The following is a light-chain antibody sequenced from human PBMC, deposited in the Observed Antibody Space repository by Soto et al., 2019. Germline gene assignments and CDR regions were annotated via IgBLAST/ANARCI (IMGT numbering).Light chain of an antibody. J-gene: IGLJ1*01. CDR3: SSYTITSTRL. Sequence: QSALTQPASVSGSPGQSITISCAGTSSDVGAFDLVSWFQQHPGKAPEVIIYDVNIRPSGVSNRFSGSKSGNTASLTISGPQAEDEADYYCSSYTITSTRLFGTGTKLTVL. CDR2: DVN. CDR1: SSDVGAFDL. V-gene: IGLV2-14*03.